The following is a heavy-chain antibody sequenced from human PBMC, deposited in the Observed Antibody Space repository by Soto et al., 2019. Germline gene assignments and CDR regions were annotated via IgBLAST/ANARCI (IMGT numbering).Heavy chain of an antibody. V-gene: IGHV3-23*01. D-gene: IGHD2-2*01. CDR2: ISGSGGST. J-gene: IGHJ5*02. CDR1: GFTFSSYA. CDR3: AKGARYCSSTSCSRWFDP. Sequence: GGSLRLSCAASGFTFSSYAMSWVRQAPGKGLEWVSAISGSGGSTYYADSVKGRFTISRDNSKNTLYLQMNSLRAEDTAVYYCAKGARYCSSTSCSRWFDPWGQGTQVTVSS.